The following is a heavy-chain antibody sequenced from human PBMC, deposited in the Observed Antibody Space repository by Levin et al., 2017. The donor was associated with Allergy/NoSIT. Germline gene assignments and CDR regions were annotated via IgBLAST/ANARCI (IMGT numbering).Heavy chain of an antibody. CDR3: ARESFQLGIPTYYYYGMDV. Sequence: SETLSLTCTVSGGSISSGDYYWSWIRQPPGKGLEWIGYIYYSGSTYYNPSLKSRVTISVDTSKNQFSLKLSSVTAADTAVYYCARESFQLGIPTYYYYGMDVWGQGTTVTVSS. CDR2: IYYSGST. V-gene: IGHV4-30-4*01. CDR1: GGSISSGDYY. D-gene: IGHD7-27*01. J-gene: IGHJ6*02.